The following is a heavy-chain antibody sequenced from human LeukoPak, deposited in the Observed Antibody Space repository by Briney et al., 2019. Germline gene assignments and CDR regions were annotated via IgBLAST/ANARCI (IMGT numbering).Heavy chain of an antibody. Sequence: SETLSLTCTVSGASITRYYWNWIRQPPGKGLEWIGYVYCSGSTDHNPSLKSRVTMSVDTSKNQFSLKLSSVTAADTAVYYCARVPHYWGQGTLVTVSS. CDR1: GASITRYY. J-gene: IGHJ4*02. CDR2: VYCSGST. CDR3: ARVPHY. V-gene: IGHV4-59*01.